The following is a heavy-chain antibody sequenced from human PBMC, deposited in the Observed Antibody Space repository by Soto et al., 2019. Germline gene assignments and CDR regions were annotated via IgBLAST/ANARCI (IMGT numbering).Heavy chain of an antibody. CDR1: GFTFSSYG. J-gene: IGHJ4*02. CDR3: ARGNPGGYAFDY. D-gene: IGHD3-16*01. CDR2: IWYDGSNK. Sequence: QVQLVESGGGVVQPGRSLRLSCAASGFTFSSYGMHWVRQAPGKGLEWVAVIWYDGSNKYYADSVKGRFTISRDNSKNTLCLQMNSLRAEDTAVYYCARGNPGGYAFDYWGQGTLVTVSS. V-gene: IGHV3-33*01.